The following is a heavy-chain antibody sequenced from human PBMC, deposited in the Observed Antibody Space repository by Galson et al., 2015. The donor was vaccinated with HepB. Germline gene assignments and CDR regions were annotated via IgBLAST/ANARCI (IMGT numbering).Heavy chain of an antibody. Sequence: SLRLSCAASGFTFGDYAMSWFRQAPGKGLEWVSSISSSSSYIYYADSVKGRFTISRDNAKNSLYLQMNSLRAEDTAVYYCASSSGGWFDPWGQGTLVTVSS. D-gene: IGHD6-19*01. V-gene: IGHV3-21*01. CDR3: ASSSGGWFDP. CDR2: ISSSSSYI. CDR1: GFTFGDYA. J-gene: IGHJ5*02.